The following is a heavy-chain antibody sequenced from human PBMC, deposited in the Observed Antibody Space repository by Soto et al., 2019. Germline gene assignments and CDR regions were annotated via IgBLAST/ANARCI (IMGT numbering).Heavy chain of an antibody. CDR2: ISGSSSYI. J-gene: IGHJ4*02. CDR1: GFTFSHYG. D-gene: IGHD6-13*01. Sequence: PGGSLRLSCAASGFTFSHYGMNWVRQAPGEGLEWVSSISGSSSYIYYADSVKGRFTISRDNTKNSLYLQMNSLRAEDTALYYCARDHVAEGQIDFWGQGTLVTVSS. V-gene: IGHV3-21*01. CDR3: ARDHVAEGQIDF.